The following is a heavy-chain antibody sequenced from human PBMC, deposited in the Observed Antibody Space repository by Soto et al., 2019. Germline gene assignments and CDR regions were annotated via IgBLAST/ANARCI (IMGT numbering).Heavy chain of an antibody. D-gene: IGHD4-17*01. V-gene: IGHV1-2*02. CDR1: GYTFAAYY. J-gene: IGHJ4*02. Sequence: QVQLVQSGAEVKKPGASVKVSCKTSGYTFAAYYIHWIRQAPGQGLEWMGWIKPPSGGTVYAQNFQDRVTMTRDTSSSTAYMELRRLNSDDTAVYYCARDPDYGDYWGYFFDSWGQGTPVTVSS. CDR2: IKPPSGGT. CDR3: ARDPDYGDYWGYFFDS.